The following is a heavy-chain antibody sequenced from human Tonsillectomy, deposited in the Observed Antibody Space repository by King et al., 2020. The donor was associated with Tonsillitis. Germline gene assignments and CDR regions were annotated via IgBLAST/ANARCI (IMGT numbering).Heavy chain of an antibody. V-gene: IGHV3-73*02. Sequence: VQLVESGGGLVQPGGSLKLSCAASGFIFSGSAMHWVRQASGKGLEWVGRIRSKADSYATTYAASVKGRFTISRDDSEKTAYLQVNSLKTEDTAVYYCTKTDGGRDWYFDLWGRGTLVTVSS. CDR1: GFIFSGSA. CDR3: TKTDGGRDWYFDL. J-gene: IGHJ2*01. CDR2: IRSKADSYAT. D-gene: IGHD3-16*01.